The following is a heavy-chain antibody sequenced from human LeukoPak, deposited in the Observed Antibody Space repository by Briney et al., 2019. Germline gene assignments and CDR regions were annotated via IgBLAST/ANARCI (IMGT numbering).Heavy chain of an antibody. CDR2: VDYSGST. Sequence: SETLSLTCTVSGAPLNNYYWNWVRQPPGKELEWIGNVDYSGSTRYNPSLKSRATMSLDSSKNQFSLRLTPVTAADTAVYYCAMQVGIYGDYNNWFDPWGQGARVTVSS. CDR1: GAPLNNYY. D-gene: IGHD4-17*01. J-gene: IGHJ5*02. V-gene: IGHV4-59*08. CDR3: AMQVGIYGDYNNWFDP.